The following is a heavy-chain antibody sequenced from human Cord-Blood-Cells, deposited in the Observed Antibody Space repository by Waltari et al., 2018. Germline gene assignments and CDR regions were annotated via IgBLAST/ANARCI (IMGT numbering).Heavy chain of an antibody. Sequence: EVQLVESGGGLVQPGGSLRLSCAASGFTFSSYWMSWVRQAPGKGLEWVANIKQDGSEKYYVDSVKGRFTISRDNAKNSLYLQMNSLRAEDTAVYYCARGIGAYSNYPLYYYYYMDVWGKGTTVTVSS. V-gene: IGHV3-7*01. CDR1: GFTFSSYW. CDR3: ARGIGAYSNYPLYYYYYMDV. J-gene: IGHJ6*03. CDR2: IKQDGSEK. D-gene: IGHD4-4*01.